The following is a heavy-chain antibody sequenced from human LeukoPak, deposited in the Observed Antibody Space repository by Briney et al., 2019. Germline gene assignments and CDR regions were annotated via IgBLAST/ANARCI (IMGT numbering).Heavy chain of an antibody. V-gene: IGHV3-20*04. D-gene: IGHD3-10*01. CDR3: AREFSAMVRGGIDY. CDR2: INWNGGST. Sequence: GGPLRLSCAASGFTFDDYGMSWVRQAPGKGLEWVSGINWNGGSTGYADSVKGRFTISRDNAKNSLYLQMNSLRAEDTAVYYCAREFSAMVRGGIDYWGQGTLVTVSS. CDR1: GFTFDDYG. J-gene: IGHJ4*02.